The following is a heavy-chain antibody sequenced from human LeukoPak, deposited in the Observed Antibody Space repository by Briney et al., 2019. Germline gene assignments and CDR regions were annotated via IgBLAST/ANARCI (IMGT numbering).Heavy chain of an antibody. CDR1: GGSFSGYY. CDR2: INHSGST. D-gene: IGHD2-2*01. CDR3: ARGGRGGIVVVPAAMGYYFDY. J-gene: IGHJ4*02. Sequence: SETLSLTCAVYGGSFSGYYWSWIRQPPGKGLEWIGEINHSGSTNCNPSLKSRVTISVDTSKNQFSLKLSSVTAADTAVYYCARGGRGGIVVVPAAMGYYFDYWGQGTLVTVSS. V-gene: IGHV4-34*01.